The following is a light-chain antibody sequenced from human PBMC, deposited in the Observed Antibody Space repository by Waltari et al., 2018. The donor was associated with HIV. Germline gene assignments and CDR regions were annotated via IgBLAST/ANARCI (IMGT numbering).Light chain of an antibody. CDR1: QSLAFRDGTSY. Sequence: SQSPLSLPVTLGPPAAISCQSNQSLAFRDGTSYLFWYHQRPGHPPRRLPYQVSRRDSGVPGRSTGSGSDTDFTLRISRVAAEDAGFYFCMQATSWPHTFGQRTELQI. J-gene: IGKJ2*01. V-gene: IGKV2-30*01. CDR3: MQATSWPHT. CDR2: QVS.